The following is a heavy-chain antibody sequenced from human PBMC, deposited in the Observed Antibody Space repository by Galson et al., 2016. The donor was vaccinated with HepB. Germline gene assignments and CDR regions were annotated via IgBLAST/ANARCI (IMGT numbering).Heavy chain of an antibody. Sequence: SVKVSCKASGYTFSGYYLHWVRQAPGQGLEWMGRISPNSGGTNYAQKFQGRGTMTRDTSTRTAYMHLSSLTSDDRSVYFCSSDWGCMGSLALDVWGHGTTVTVSS. CDR3: SSDWGCMGSLALDV. CDR2: ISPNSGGT. D-gene: IGHD3-10*01. CDR1: GYTFSGYY. V-gene: IGHV1-2*02. J-gene: IGHJ3*01.